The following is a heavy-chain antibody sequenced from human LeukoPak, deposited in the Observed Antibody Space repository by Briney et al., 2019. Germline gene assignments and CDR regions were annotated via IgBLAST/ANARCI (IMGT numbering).Heavy chain of an antibody. J-gene: IGHJ6*02. V-gene: IGHV3-11*01. CDR1: GFTFSDYY. Sequence: PGGSLRLSCAASGFTFSDYYMSWIRQAPGKGLEWVSYISSSGSTIYYADSVKGRFTISRDNAKNSLYLQMNSLRAEDTAVYYCAKEPRLEWFPDYGMDVWGQGTTVTVSS. CDR2: ISSSGSTI. D-gene: IGHD3-3*01. CDR3: AKEPRLEWFPDYGMDV.